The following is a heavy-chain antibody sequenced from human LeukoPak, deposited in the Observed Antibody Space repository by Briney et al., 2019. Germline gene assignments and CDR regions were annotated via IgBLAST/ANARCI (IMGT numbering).Heavy chain of an antibody. D-gene: IGHD6-19*01. Sequence: PGGSLRLPCAASGFPFSSYGMHWVRQAPGKGLEWVARLVYDARSDYANSVKGRFSISRDDSKNTLSLDMSNLRVEDTALYYCARDLSAAFDFWGQGVLVTVSS. CDR1: GFPFSSYG. V-gene: IGHV3-33*01. J-gene: IGHJ4*02. CDR3: ARDLSAAFDF. CDR2: LVYDARS.